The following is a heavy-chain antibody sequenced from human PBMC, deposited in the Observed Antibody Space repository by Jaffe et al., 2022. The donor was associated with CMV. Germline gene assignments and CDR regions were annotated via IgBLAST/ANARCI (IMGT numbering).Heavy chain of an antibody. V-gene: IGHV4-59*08. CDR3: ARSVPGFWSGYKYYYYMDV. D-gene: IGHD3-3*01. J-gene: IGHJ6*03. CDR1: GGSISSYY. CDR2: IYYSGST. Sequence: QVQLQESGPGLVKPSETLSLTCTVSGGSISSYYWSWIRQPPGKGLEWIGYIYYSGSTNYNPSLKSRVTISVDTSKNQFSLKLSSVTAADTAVYYCARSVPGFWSGYKYYYYMDVWGKGTTVTVSS.